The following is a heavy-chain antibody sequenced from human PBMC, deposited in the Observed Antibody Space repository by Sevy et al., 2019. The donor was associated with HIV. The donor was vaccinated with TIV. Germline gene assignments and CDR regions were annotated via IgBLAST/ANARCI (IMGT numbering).Heavy chain of an antibody. V-gene: IGHV3-30*18. Sequence: GGSLRLSCAASGFTFSSYGMHWVRQAPGKGLEWVAVISYDGSNKYYADSVKGRFTSSRENSKNTLYLQMNSMRAEDTAVYYCAKESAVAGTFDYWGQGTLVTVSS. CDR2: ISYDGSNK. J-gene: IGHJ4*02. D-gene: IGHD6-19*01. CDR1: GFTFSSYG. CDR3: AKESAVAGTFDY.